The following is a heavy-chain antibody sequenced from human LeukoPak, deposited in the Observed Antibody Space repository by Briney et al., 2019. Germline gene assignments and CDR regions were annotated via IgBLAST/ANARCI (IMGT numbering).Heavy chain of an antibody. D-gene: IGHD3-10*01. V-gene: IGHV4-31*03. J-gene: IGHJ4*02. CDR2: IYNSGST. CDR3: ARTLNPPHYYGSGTPSYYFDY. Sequence: PSETLSLTCTVSGGSISSGGYYWSWIRQHPGKGLEWIGYIYNSGSTYYNPSLKSRVTISVDTSKNQFSLKLSSVTAADTAVYYCARTLNPPHYYGSGTPSYYFDYWGQGTLVTVSS. CDR1: GGSISSGGYY.